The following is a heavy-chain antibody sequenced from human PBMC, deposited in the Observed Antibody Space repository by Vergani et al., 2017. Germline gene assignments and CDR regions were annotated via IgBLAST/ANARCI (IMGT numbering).Heavy chain of an antibody. CDR1: GFTVSSNY. D-gene: IGHD3-10*01. J-gene: IGHJ3*02. V-gene: IGHV3-53*02. Sequence: EVQLVETGGGLIQPGGSLRLSCAASGFTVSSNYMSWVRQAPGKGLDWVSVIYSGGSKYYADSVKGRFTISRDNSKNTLYLQMNSLRAEDTAVYYCASLVGLYGSGTGAFDIWGQGTMVTVSS. CDR2: IYSGGSK. CDR3: ASLVGLYGSGTGAFDI.